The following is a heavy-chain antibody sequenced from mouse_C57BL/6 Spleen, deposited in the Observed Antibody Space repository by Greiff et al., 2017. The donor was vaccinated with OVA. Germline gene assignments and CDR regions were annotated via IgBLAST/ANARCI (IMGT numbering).Heavy chain of an antibody. CDR3: ARRTLYYAMDY. J-gene: IGHJ4*01. CDR1: GFNITDYY. Sequence: VQLKQSGAELVKPGASVKLSCTASGFNITDYYMHWVKQRTEQGLEWIGRIDPEDGETKYAPKFPGKATITADTSSNTDYRQLSRLTSEETAVYYCARRTLYYAMDYWGQGTSVTVSS. V-gene: IGHV14-2*01. CDR2: IDPEDGET.